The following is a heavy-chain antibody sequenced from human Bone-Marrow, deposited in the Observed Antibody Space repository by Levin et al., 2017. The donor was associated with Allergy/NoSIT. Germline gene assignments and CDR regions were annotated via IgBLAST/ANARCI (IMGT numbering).Heavy chain of an antibody. V-gene: IGHV3-11*01. Sequence: GGSLRLSCAASGFTFSDYYMSWIRQAPGKGLEWVSYISSSGSTIYYADSVKGRFTISRDNAKNSLYLQMNSLRAEDTAVYYCARGEPAVAGISYGEYFQHWGQGTLVTVSS. D-gene: IGHD6-19*01. CDR3: ARGEPAVAGISYGEYFQH. CDR1: GFTFSDYY. CDR2: ISSSGSTI. J-gene: IGHJ1*01.